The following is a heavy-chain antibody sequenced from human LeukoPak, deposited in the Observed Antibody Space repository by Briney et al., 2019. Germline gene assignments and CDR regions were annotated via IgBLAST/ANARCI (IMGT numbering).Heavy chain of an antibody. CDR3: ASSSHFSNWFDP. Sequence: ASVKVSCKASGYTFTDYYMHWVRQAPGQGLEWMGWINPNSGGTNYAQKFQGRVTMTRDTSISTAYMELSRLRSDDTAVYYCASSSHFSNWFDPWGQGTLVTVSS. CDR2: INPNSGGT. V-gene: IGHV1-2*02. J-gene: IGHJ5*02. CDR1: GYTFTDYY. D-gene: IGHD2-2*01.